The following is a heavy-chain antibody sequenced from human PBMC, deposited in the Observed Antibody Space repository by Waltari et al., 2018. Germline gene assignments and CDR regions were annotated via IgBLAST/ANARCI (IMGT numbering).Heavy chain of an antibody. D-gene: IGHD2-2*01. CDR1: GFTFSSYA. CDR2: ISYDGSNK. J-gene: IGHJ4*02. Sequence: QVQLVESGGGVVQPGRSLRLSCAASGFTFSSYAMHWVRQAPGKGLEWVAVISYDGSNKYYAESVKGRFTISRDNSKNTLYLQMNSLRAEDTAVYYCARVGVGIVVVPAAMTYYFDYWGQGTLVTVSS. V-gene: IGHV3-30-3*01. CDR3: ARVGVGIVVVPAAMTYYFDY.